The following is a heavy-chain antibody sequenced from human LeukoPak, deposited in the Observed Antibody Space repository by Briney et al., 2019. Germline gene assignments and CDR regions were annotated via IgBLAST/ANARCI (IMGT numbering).Heavy chain of an antibody. J-gene: IGHJ4*02. CDR1: GFTFSSYA. Sequence: PGGSLRLSCAASGFTFSSYAVSWVRQAPGKGLEWVSAISGSGSSTYYADSVKGRFTISRDNSKNTLYLQMNSLRAEDTAVYYCAKDQSPYSSSSFDYWGQGTLVTVSS. V-gene: IGHV3-23*01. D-gene: IGHD6-6*01. CDR2: ISGSGSST. CDR3: AKDQSPYSSSSFDY.